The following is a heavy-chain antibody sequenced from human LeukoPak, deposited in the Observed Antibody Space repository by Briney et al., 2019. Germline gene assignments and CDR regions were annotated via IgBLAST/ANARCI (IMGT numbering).Heavy chain of an antibody. CDR1: GGSISSGGYY. D-gene: IGHD4-17*01. CDR2: IYYSGST. V-gene: IGHV4-31*03. CDR3: ARDGYGDPWYFDL. Sequence: PSQTLSLTCTVSGGSISSGGYYWSWIRQHPGKGLEWIGYIYYSGSTYYNPSLKSRVTISEDTSKNQFSLKLSSVTAADTAVYYCARDGYGDPWYFDLWGRGTLVTVSS. J-gene: IGHJ2*01.